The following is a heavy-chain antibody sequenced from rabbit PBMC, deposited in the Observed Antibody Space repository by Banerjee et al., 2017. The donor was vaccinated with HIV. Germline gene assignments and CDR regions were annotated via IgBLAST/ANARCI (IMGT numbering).Heavy chain of an antibody. D-gene: IGHD4-1*01. J-gene: IGHJ4*01. Sequence: QQQLEESGGGLVKPEGSLTLTCKASGFSFSSSYWMCWVRQAPGKGLEWIACIDGGSSTSTYYATWAKGRFTIYKTSSTTVTLQMTSLTAADTATYFCARDLAGVIGWNFNFWGPGTLVTVS. V-gene: IGHV1S45*01. CDR1: GFSFSSSYW. CDR3: ARDLAGVIGWNFNF. CDR2: IDGGSSTST.